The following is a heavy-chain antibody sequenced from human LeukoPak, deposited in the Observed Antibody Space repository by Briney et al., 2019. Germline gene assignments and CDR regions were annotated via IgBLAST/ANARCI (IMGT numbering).Heavy chain of an antibody. J-gene: IGHJ4*02. V-gene: IGHV3-23*01. CDR1: GFTFSSYA. CDR2: ISGSGGST. CDR3: AKDLKIFGVVITAGGSDY. Sequence: GGSLRLSCAASGFTFSSYAMSWVRQAPGKGLERVSAISGSGGSTYYADSVKGRFTISRDNSKNTLYLQMNSLRAEDTAVYYCAKDLKIFGVVITAGGSDYWGQGTLVTVSS. D-gene: IGHD3-3*01.